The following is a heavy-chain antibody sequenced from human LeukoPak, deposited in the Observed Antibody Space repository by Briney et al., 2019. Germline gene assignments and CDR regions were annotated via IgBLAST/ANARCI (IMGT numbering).Heavy chain of an antibody. D-gene: IGHD2-2*01. CDR2: ISSSGSTI. Sequence: GGSLRLSCAASGFTFSSYAMHWVRQAPGKGLEWVSYISSSGSTIYYADSVKGRFTISRDNAKNSLYLQMNSLRAEDTAVYYCARERLVVPADYWGQGTLVTVSS. J-gene: IGHJ4*02. V-gene: IGHV3-48*03. CDR1: GFTFSSYA. CDR3: ARERLVVPADY.